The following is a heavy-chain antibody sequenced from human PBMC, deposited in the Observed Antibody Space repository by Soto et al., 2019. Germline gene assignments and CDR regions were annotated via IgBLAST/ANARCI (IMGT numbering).Heavy chain of an antibody. D-gene: IGHD3-3*01. J-gene: IGHJ3*02. CDR3: EKDLRPIKIFGVVYLGGAFDI. CDR1: GFTFSSYA. V-gene: IGHV3-23*01. Sequence: EVQLLESGGGLVQPGGSLRLSCAASGFTFSSYAMSWVRQAPGKGLVWVSAISGSGGSTYYTDSVKGRFTIPRDNSKNTLYLQMNHLKAEDKAVYYCEKDLRPIKIFGVVYLGGAFDIWGPGKMVTLSS. CDR2: ISGSGGST.